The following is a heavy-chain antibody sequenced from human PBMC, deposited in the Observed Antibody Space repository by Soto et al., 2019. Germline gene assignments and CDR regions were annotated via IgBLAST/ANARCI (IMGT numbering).Heavy chain of an antibody. D-gene: IGHD3-3*01. V-gene: IGHV3-73*01. CDR2: IRSKANSYAT. Sequence: GGSLRLSCAASGFTFSGSAMHWVRQASGKGLEWVGRIRSKANSYATAYAASVKGRFTISRDDSKNTAYLQMNSLKTEDTAVYYCTSATFSLEDYYYYYGMDVWGQGTTVTVSS. CDR1: GFTFSGSA. J-gene: IGHJ6*02. CDR3: TSATFSLEDYYYYYGMDV.